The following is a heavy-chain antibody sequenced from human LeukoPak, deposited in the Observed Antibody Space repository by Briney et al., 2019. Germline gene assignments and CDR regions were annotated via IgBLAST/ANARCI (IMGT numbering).Heavy chain of an antibody. D-gene: IGHD2-2*01. CDR3: ARDPPHLCSSTSCFGDY. V-gene: IGHV1-18*01. J-gene: IGHJ4*02. CDR2: ISAYNGNT. Sequence: ASVKVSCKTSGYTFTNYGISWVRQAPGQGREWMGWISAYNGNTNYAQKIQGRVTMTIDTSTNTAYMELRSLRSDDTVVYYCARDPPHLCSSTSCFGDYWGQGTLVTVSS. CDR1: GYTFTNYG.